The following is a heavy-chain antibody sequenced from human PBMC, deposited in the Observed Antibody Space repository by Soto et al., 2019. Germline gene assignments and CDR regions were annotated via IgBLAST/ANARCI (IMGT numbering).Heavy chain of an antibody. CDR3: ANTHPCSGGSCYPLKYYYYYYGMDV. V-gene: IGHV3-23*01. CDR2: ISGSGGST. Sequence: EVQLLESGGGLVQPGGSLRLSCAASGFTFSSYAMSWVRQAPGKGLEWVSAISGSGGSTYYADSVKGRFTISRDNSKNTLYLQMNSLRAEDTAVYYCANTHPCSGGSCYPLKYYYYYYGMDVWGQGTTVTVSS. D-gene: IGHD2-15*01. CDR1: GFTFSSYA. J-gene: IGHJ6*02.